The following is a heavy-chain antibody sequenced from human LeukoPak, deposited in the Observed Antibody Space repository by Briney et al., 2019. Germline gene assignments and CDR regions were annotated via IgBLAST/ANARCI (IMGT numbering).Heavy chain of an antibody. Sequence: PGGSLRLSCAASGFSLSSYAMSWVRQAPGKGLDWVSGINSGDSTTYYPDSVKGRFTISRDSSKNTLYLQMNSLRAEDTAVYYCAKDLKYGDGRLEFDPWGQGTLVTVSS. V-gene: IGHV3-23*03. CDR2: INSGDSTT. CDR1: GFSLSSYA. J-gene: IGHJ5*02. CDR3: AKDLKYGDGRLEFDP. D-gene: IGHD4-17*01.